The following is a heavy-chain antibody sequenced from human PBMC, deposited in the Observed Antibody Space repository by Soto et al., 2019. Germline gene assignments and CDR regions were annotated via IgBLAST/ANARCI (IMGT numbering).Heavy chain of an antibody. CDR1: GFTFSSYG. CDR2: ISYDGSNK. V-gene: IGHV3-30*18. J-gene: IGHJ6*03. Sequence: PRGSLRLSCAASGFTFSSYGMHWVRQAPGKGLEWVAVISYDGSNKYYADSVKGRFTISRDNSKNTLYLQMNSLRAEDTAVYYCAKGSREWLLFYYHMDVWGKGTTVTVS. CDR3: AKGSREWLLFYYHMDV. D-gene: IGHD3-3*01.